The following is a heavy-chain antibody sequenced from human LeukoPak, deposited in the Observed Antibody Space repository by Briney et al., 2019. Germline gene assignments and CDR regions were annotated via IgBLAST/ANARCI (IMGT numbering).Heavy chain of an antibody. D-gene: IGHD3-22*01. CDR3: AKDPLPMIVVVTSFDY. J-gene: IGHJ4*02. Sequence: GGSLRLSCAASGFTFSSYGMSWVRQAPGKGLEWVSAISGSGGSTYYADSVKGRFTISRDNSKNTLYLQMSSLRAEDTAVYYCAKDPLPMIVVVTSFDYWGQGTLVTVSS. CDR1: GFTFSSYG. V-gene: IGHV3-23*01. CDR2: ISGSGGST.